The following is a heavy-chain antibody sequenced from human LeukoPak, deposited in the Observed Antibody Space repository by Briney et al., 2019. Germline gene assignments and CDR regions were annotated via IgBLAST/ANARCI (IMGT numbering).Heavy chain of an antibody. CDR3: GRAGPVTKDHFMDV. CDR1: GFTFDDYG. D-gene: IGHD2-2*01. J-gene: IGHJ6*03. V-gene: IGHV3-20*04. CDR2: INWNGGST. Sequence: GGSLRLSCAASGFTFDDYGMSWVRQAPGKGLEWVSGINWNGGSTGYADSVKGRFTISRDNAKNSPFLQMNSLSAEDTAVYYCGRAGPVTKDHFMDVWGKGTTVTVSS.